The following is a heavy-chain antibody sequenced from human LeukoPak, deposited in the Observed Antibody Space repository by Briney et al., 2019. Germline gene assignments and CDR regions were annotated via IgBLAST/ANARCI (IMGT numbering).Heavy chain of an antibody. V-gene: IGHV4-4*07. CDR1: GGSIISYY. D-gene: IGHD2-2*01. J-gene: IGHJ4*02. CDR2: IYTTGST. Sequence: SETLSLTCTVSGGSIISYYWSWVRQPAGKGLEWIGRIYTTGSTNYNPSLKSRVTMSVDTSKNQFSLKLSSVTAADTAVYYCAREVKSSAGPASRREFDCWGQGTLVTVSS. CDR3: AREVKSSAGPASRREFDC.